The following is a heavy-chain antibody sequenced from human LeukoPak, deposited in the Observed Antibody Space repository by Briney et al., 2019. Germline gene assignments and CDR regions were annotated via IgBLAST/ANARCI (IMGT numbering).Heavy chain of an antibody. CDR2: INPSGGST. CDR1: GYTFTSYY. D-gene: IGHD3-22*01. V-gene: IGHV1-46*01. Sequence: ASVKVSCKASGYTFTSYYMHWVRQAPGQGLEWMGIINPSGGSTSYAQKFQGRVTMTTDTSTSTAYMELRSLRSDDTAVYYCARDGHRRYYYDSPGREDAFDIWGQGTMVTVSS. CDR3: ARDGHRRYYYDSPGREDAFDI. J-gene: IGHJ3*02.